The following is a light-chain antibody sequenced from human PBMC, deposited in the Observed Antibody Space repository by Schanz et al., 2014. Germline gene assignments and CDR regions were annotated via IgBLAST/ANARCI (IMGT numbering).Light chain of an antibody. Sequence: QSVLTQPPSVSGAPGQSVTISCTGSTSNIGTGYDVHWYQQLPGTAPKLLIYRNTNRPSGVPDRFAGSKSGTSASLAITGLQPEDDADYYCSSYTSSSSYVFGTGTKLT. CDR1: TSNIGTGYD. CDR3: SSYTSSSSYV. V-gene: IGLV1-40*01. J-gene: IGLJ1*01. CDR2: RNT.